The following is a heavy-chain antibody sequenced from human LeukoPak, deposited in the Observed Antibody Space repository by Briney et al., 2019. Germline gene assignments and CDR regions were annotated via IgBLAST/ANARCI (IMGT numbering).Heavy chain of an antibody. CDR3: ARHGGPDFSSYYYDSSGYYYYGMDV. J-gene: IGHJ6*02. CDR2: IKQVGSEK. D-gene: IGHD3-22*01. V-gene: IGHV3-7*01. Sequence: RGSMTPSSAPSGFTFSSYWMSWVRQAPGKGMEREANIKQVGSEKYYVDSVKGRFTISRDNAKNSLYLQMNSLRAEDTAVYYCARHGGPDFSSYYYDSSGYYYYGMDVWGQGTTVTVSS. CDR1: GFTFSSYW.